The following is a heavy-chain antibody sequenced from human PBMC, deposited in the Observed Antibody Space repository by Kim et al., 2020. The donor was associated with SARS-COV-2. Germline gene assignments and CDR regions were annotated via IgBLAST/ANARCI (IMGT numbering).Heavy chain of an antibody. Sequence: YADSVKGRFTISRDNSKNTLYLQMNSLRAEDTAVYYCAKGDGWFGELGDYWGQGTLVTVSS. J-gene: IGHJ4*02. D-gene: IGHD3-10*01. V-gene: IGHV3-33*06. CDR3: AKGDGWFGELGDY.